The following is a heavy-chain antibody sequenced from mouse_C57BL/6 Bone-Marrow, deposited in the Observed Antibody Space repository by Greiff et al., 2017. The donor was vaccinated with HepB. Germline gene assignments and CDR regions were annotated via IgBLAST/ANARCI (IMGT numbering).Heavy chain of an antibody. CDR1: GYAFSSSW. Sequence: VKLVESGPELVKPGASVKISCKASGYAFSSSWMNWVKQRPEKGLEWIGRIDPGDGDTNYNGKFKGKATLTADKSSSTAYMQLSSLTSEDSAVYFCARPLYYYGSYYFDYWGQGTTLTVSS. D-gene: IGHD1-1*01. J-gene: IGHJ2*01. CDR2: IDPGDGDT. CDR3: ARPLYYYGSYYFDY. V-gene: IGHV1-82*01.